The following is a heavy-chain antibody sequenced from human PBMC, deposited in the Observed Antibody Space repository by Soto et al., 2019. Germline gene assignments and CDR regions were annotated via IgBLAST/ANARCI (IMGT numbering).Heavy chain of an antibody. V-gene: IGHV1-46*01. CDR2: INPSGGST. Sequence: QVQLVQSGAEVKKPGASVKVSCKASGYTFTSYYMHWVRQAPGQGLEWMGIINPSGGSTSYAQKFQGRVTMSRDTSTSTVYMELSSLRSEDTAVYYCAHQKPGKLWVGSYGMDVWGQGTTVTVSS. J-gene: IGHJ6*02. CDR1: GYTFTSYY. D-gene: IGHD5-18*01. CDR3: AHQKPGKLWVGSYGMDV.